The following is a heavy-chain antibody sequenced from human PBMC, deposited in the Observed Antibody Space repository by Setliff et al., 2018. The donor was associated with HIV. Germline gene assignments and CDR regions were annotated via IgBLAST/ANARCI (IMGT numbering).Heavy chain of an antibody. CDR1: GGSFSGFY. J-gene: IGHJ2*01. D-gene: IGHD3-22*01. CDR3: ARERYYYDTSGYTYWYFDL. CDR2: INHSGST. Sequence: PSETLSLTCAVYGGSFSGFYWSWIRQPPGKGLEWIGEINHSGSTTYNPSLKSRVSISVDTSKNQFSLKLSSVTAEDTAVYYCARERYYYDTSGYTYWYFDLWGRGTLVTVSS. V-gene: IGHV4-34*01.